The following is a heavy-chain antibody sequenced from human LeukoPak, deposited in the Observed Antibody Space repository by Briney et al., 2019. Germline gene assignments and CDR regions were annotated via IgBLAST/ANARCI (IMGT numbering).Heavy chain of an antibody. D-gene: IGHD3-22*01. V-gene: IGHV4-59*12. CDR1: GGSISSYY. CDR3: ARGSYDSSGYEFGTASA. Sequence: PSETLSLTCTVSGGSISSYYWSWIRQPPGKGLEWIGYIYYSGSTNYNPSLKSRVTISVDTSKNQFSLKLSSVTAADTAVYYCARGSYDSSGYEFGTASAGGQGTLVTISS. J-gene: IGHJ4*02. CDR2: IYYSGST.